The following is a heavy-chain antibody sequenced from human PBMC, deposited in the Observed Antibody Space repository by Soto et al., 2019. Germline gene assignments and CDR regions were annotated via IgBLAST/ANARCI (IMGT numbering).Heavy chain of an antibody. CDR3: AADAYNSGFYY. CDR2: ISGSGGNT. J-gene: IGHJ4*01. CDR1: GCTFSNYA. V-gene: IGHV3-23*01. Sequence: GGSLRLSCAASGCTFSNYAMSWVRQAPGKGLEWVSGISGSGGNTYYADSVKGRFTISRGSAKNTVYLQMNSLRAEDTAVYYCAADAYNSGFYYWGQGILVTVSS. D-gene: IGHD6-19*01.